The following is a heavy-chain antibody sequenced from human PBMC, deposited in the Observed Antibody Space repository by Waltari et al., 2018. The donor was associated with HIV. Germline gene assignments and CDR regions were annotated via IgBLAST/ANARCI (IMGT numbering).Heavy chain of an antibody. Sequence: QVQRQQWGAGLLKRSETLSLTGGLSGGSFSRVDRGWIRNPPGKGLEWIGEIQHSGSAIYNPSLKSRVTISIDTSKRQFSLKLNSVTAADTAVYYCARGLLADFWCGYSTLYDYYFALDVWGQGTTVTVAS. D-gene: IGHD3-3*01. CDR2: IQHSGSA. V-gene: IGHV4-34*01. CDR1: GGSFSRVD. CDR3: ARGLLADFWCGYSTLYDYYFALDV. J-gene: IGHJ6*02.